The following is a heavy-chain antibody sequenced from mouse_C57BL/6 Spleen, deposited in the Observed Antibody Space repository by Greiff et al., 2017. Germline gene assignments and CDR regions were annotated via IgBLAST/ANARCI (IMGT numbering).Heavy chain of an antibody. CDR1: GFNIKDDY. J-gene: IGHJ3*01. D-gene: IGHD2-2*01. V-gene: IGHV14-4*01. Sequence: EVQGVESGAELVRPGASVKLSCTASGFNIKDDYMHWVKQRPEQGLEWIGWIDPENGDTEYASKFQGKATITADTSSNTAYLQLSSLTSEDTAVYYCTFIYYGYGGFAYWGQGTLVTVSA. CDR2: IDPENGDT. CDR3: TFIYYGYGGFAY.